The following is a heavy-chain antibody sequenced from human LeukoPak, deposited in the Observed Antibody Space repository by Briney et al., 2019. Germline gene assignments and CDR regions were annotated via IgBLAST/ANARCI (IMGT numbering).Heavy chain of an antibody. CDR1: GGPVSSGSYY. Sequence: PSETLSLTCIVSGGPVSSGSYYWNWIRQPPGKGLEWTGYIYYSGSTNYNPSLKSRVTISVDTSKNQFSLKLSSVTAADTAVYYCARGDRRGGYDKRFDYWGQGTLVTVSS. V-gene: IGHV4-61*01. CDR3: ARGDRRGGYDKRFDY. J-gene: IGHJ4*02. CDR2: IYYSGST. D-gene: IGHD5-12*01.